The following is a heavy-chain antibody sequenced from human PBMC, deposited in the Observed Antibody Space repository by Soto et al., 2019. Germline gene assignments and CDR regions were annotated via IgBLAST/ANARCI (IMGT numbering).Heavy chain of an antibody. CDR3: ARDSGLLHFDY. Sequence: PSETLSLTCAVXGGSFSGYYWSWIRQPPGKGLEWIGEINHSGSTNYNPSLKSRVTISVDTSKNQFSLKLSSVTAADTAVYYCARDSGLLHFDYWGQGTLVTVSP. V-gene: IGHV4-34*01. CDR2: INHSGST. D-gene: IGHD3-22*01. CDR1: GGSFSGYY. J-gene: IGHJ4*02.